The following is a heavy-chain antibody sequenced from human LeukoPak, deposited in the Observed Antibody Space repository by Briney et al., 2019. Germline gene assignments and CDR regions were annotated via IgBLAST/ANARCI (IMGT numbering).Heavy chain of an antibody. CDR3: AKDKQGYSSPTGPFDY. CDR1: GFTFSSYG. D-gene: IGHD6-13*01. J-gene: IGHJ4*02. V-gene: IGHV3-33*06. Sequence: PGRSLRLSCAASGFTFSSYGMHWVRQAPGKGLEWVAVIWYDGSNKYYADSVKGRFTISRDNSKNTLYLQMNSLRAEDTAVYYCAKDKQGYSSPTGPFDYWGQGTLVTVSS. CDR2: IWYDGSNK.